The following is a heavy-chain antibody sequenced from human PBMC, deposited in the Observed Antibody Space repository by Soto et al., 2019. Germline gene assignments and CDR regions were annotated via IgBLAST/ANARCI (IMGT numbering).Heavy chain of an antibody. CDR2: IDPSDSYI. CDR1: GYRFTSYL. J-gene: IGHJ6*02. Sequence: GDSLKSSCKGCGYRFTSYLINWVRQMPGKGLEWMGKIDPSDSYINYSPSFQGQVTISADKSISTAYLQWSSLKASDTAMYYCAGGGVRGVITRTRDYYGMDVWGQGTTVTVSS. D-gene: IGHD3-10*01. CDR3: AGGGVRGVITRTRDYYGMDV. V-gene: IGHV5-10-1*04.